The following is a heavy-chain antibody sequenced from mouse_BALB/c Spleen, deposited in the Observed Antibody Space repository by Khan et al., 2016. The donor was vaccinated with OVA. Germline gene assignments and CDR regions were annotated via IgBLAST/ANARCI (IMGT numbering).Heavy chain of an antibody. J-gene: IGHJ3*01. V-gene: IGHV1-77*01. Sequence: QVRLQQSGAELVRPGASVKLSCKASGYTFTDYYINWVKQRTGQGLEWIGEISPGSGDTYYNERFKGKATLTADKSSSTAYMQLSSLTSEASAVYFCARRNYFGYTFAYWGQGTLVTVSA. CDR3: ARRNYFGYTFAY. CDR2: ISPGSGDT. D-gene: IGHD1-2*01. CDR1: GYTFTDYY.